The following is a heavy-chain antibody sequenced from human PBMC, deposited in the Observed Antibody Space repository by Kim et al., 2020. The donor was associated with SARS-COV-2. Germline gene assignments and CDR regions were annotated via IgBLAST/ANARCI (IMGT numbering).Heavy chain of an antibody. CDR1: GFTCRRHW. CDR2: MNQDGSEE. CDR3: ARGFCSGGGCDGTAYS. J-gene: IGHJ5*01. Sequence: GGSLRLSCAASGFTCRRHWMNWVLQAPGKGLEWGATMNQDGSEEDDVDSVKGRFTMSRDNAKSSMELEVNGVSVDDTAVYYCARGFCSGGGCDGTAYSW. D-gene: IGHD2-15*01. V-gene: IGHV3-7*01.